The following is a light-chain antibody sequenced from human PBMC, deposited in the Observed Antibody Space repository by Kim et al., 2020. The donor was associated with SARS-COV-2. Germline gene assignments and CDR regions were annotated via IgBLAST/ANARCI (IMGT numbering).Light chain of an antibody. J-gene: IGLJ1*01. CDR3: SSYTSSSTYD. Sequence: QSALTQPASVSGSPGQSITISCTGTSSDVGGYNYVSWYQQHPGKAPKVMIYDVSKRPSGVSNRFSGSKSGNTASLTISGLQAEDEADYYCSSYTSSSTYDFGTGTKVTVL. V-gene: IGLV2-14*01. CDR1: SSDVGGYNY. CDR2: DVS.